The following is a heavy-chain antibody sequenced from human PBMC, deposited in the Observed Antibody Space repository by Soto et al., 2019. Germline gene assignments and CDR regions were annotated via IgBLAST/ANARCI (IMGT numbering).Heavy chain of an antibody. D-gene: IGHD3-16*01. V-gene: IGHV4-59*01. CDR2: ISYSGNT. Sequence: QVQLQESGPGLEKPSETLSLTCPVSRGSISRYYWSWIRQPPGKGLEWIGYISYSGNTNYNASLKSRVTISVDTSTNQYSVRVPSVTAADTAVYYCAMIRGLGEVAPYFGDWGEGALVTVSS. J-gene: IGHJ4*02. CDR1: RGSISRYY. CDR3: AMIRGLGEVAPYFGD.